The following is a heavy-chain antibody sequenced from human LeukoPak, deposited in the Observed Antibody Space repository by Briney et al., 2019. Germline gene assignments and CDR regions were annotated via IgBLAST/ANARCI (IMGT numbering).Heavy chain of an antibody. Sequence: PSETLSLTCTVSGVSISTYYWSWIRQPPGKGPEWIGYIYSSGYTDYNPSLKSRVIISVDTSKNQFSLRLSSVTAADTAVYYCASTSGIDWGQGTLVTVSS. CDR2: IYSSGYT. D-gene: IGHD3-10*01. CDR3: ASTSGID. V-gene: IGHV4-4*08. J-gene: IGHJ4*02. CDR1: GVSISTYY.